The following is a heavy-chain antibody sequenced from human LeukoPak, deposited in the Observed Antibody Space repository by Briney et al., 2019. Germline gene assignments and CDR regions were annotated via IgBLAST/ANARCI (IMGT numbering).Heavy chain of an antibody. CDR1: GFTSSSYG. D-gene: IGHD3-3*01. CDR2: ISYDGSNK. CDR3: AKDRYYDFWSGYRDQNYFDY. V-gene: IGHV3-30*18. J-gene: IGHJ4*02. Sequence: GGTLRLSCAASGFTSSSYGMHWVRQAPGKGLEWVAVISYDGSNKYYADSVKGRFTISRDNSKNTLYLQMNSLRAEDTAVYYCAKDRYYDFWSGYRDQNYFDYWGQGTLVTVSS.